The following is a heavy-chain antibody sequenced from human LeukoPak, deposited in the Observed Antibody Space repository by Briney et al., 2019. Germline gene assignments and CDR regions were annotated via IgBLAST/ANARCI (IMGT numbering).Heavy chain of an antibody. V-gene: IGHV3-33*01. J-gene: IGHJ4*02. CDR2: IWYDGSNK. CDR3: ARDTWYHFDY. D-gene: IGHD6-13*01. Sequence: GGSLRLSCAAAGFFFSSYGMHWVRQAPGKGLEWVAVIWYDGSNKNYVDSVKGRSTISRDNSKNTLYLQMNSMRAEDTAVYYCARDTWYHFDYWGQGNLLSVSS. CDR1: GFFFSSYG.